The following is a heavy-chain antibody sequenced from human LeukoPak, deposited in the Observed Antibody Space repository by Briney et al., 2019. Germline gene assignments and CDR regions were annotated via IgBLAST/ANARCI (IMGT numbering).Heavy chain of an antibody. Sequence: GGSLRLYCAASGFTFSSYAMSWVRQAPGKGLEWVSSITSSSSYIYYADSVKGRFTISRDNAKNSLYLQMNSLRAEDTAVYYCARSYSSSRGTFDYWGQGTLVTVSS. V-gene: IGHV3-21*01. CDR1: GFTFSSYA. J-gene: IGHJ4*02. D-gene: IGHD6-6*01. CDR2: ITSSSSYI. CDR3: ARSYSSSRGTFDY.